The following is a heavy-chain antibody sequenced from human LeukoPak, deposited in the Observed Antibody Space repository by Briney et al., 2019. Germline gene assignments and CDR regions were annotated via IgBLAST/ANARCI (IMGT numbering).Heavy chain of an antibody. Sequence: GGSLRLSCAASGFTFSSYAMSWVRQAPGKGLEWVSAISGSGGSTYYADSVKGRFTISRDNSKNTLYLQMNSLRAEDTAVCYCARDGPPYSSGCLDYWGQGTLVTVSS. CDR2: ISGSGGST. CDR1: GFTFSSYA. V-gene: IGHV3-23*01. CDR3: ARDGPPYSSGCLDY. J-gene: IGHJ4*02. D-gene: IGHD6-19*01.